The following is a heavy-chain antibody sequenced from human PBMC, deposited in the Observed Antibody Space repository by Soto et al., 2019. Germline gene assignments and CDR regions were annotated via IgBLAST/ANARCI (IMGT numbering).Heavy chain of an antibody. D-gene: IGHD3-22*01. V-gene: IGHV3-33*01. CDR3: ARDRYSYDSRAYQGVDWYFDL. CDR1: GFIFSNYG. Sequence: QVQLVESGGGVVQPGRSLRLSCAASGFIFSNYGMHWVHQAPGKGLEWVAVIWYDGSHESYADSVKGRFTISRDNSKNTLFLQMNSLRAEDTAVYYCARDRYSYDSRAYQGVDWYFDLWGRGTLVTVSS. CDR2: IWYDGSHE. J-gene: IGHJ2*01.